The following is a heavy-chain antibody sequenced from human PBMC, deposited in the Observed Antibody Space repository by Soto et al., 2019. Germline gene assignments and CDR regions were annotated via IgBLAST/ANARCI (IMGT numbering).Heavy chain of an antibody. CDR1: GGSISSTTYF. V-gene: IGHV4-39*07. CDR3: ARGPGSYNWFDL. J-gene: IGHJ5*02. Sequence: PSETLSLTCTVSGGSISSTTYFWGWIRQPPGKGLEWIVNIYYSGTSYYNPSLKSRVTMSVDTSKNQFSLNLTSATAADTAVYYCARGPGSYNWFDLWGQGTLVTVSS. CDR2: IYYSGTS. D-gene: IGHD3-10*01.